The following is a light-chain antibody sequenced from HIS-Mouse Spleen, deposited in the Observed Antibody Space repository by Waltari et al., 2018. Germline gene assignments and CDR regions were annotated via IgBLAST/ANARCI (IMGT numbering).Light chain of an antibody. CDR3: MQALQTPWT. CDR2: LGS. CDR1: HSLLHSNGYNY. Sequence: DIVMTQSPLSLPVTPGEPASISCRSSHSLLHSNGYNYLDWYLQKTGQSPQLLIYLGSNRASGVPDRFSGSGSGTDFTLKISRVEAEDVGVYYCMQALQTPWTFGQGTKLEIK. J-gene: IGKJ2*01. V-gene: IGKV2-28*01.